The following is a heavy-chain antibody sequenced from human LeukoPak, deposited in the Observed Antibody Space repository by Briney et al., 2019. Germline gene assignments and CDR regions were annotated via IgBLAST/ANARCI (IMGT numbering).Heavy chain of an antibody. Sequence: PSETLSLTCTASGGSISGYHWSWIRQPPGKGLEWIGYIFYSGITNYNPSLKSRVTISLDTSNNQFSLQLSSVTAADTAVYYCARGGFSGYDRSDYWGQGTLVTVSS. CDR3: ARGGFSGYDRSDY. J-gene: IGHJ4*02. D-gene: IGHD5-12*01. CDR2: IFYSGIT. CDR1: GGSISGYH. V-gene: IGHV4-59*01.